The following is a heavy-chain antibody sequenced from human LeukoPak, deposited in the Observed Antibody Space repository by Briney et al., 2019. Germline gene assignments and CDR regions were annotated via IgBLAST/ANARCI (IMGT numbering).Heavy chain of an antibody. D-gene: IGHD6-19*01. CDR3: ARYSSGWYDSMYYFDY. Sequence: ASVKVSCKASGYTFTSYDINWVRQAPGQGLEWMGWISAYNGNTNYAQKLQGRVTMTTDTSTSTAHMELRSLRPDDTAVYYCARYSSGWYDSMYYFDYWGQGTLVTVSS. V-gene: IGHV1-18*01. CDR1: GYTFTSYD. J-gene: IGHJ4*02. CDR2: ISAYNGNT.